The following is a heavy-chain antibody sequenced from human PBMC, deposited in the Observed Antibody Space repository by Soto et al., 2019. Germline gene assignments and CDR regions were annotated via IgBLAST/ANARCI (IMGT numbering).Heavy chain of an antibody. J-gene: IGHJ6*02. D-gene: IGHD4-4*01. Sequence: HGESLKISCKGSGYSFTSYWISWVRQMPGKGLEWMGRIDPSDSYTNYSPSFQGHVTISADKSISTAYLQWSSLKASGTAMYYCAIFSTTSYYYGMDVWGQGTTVTVSS. CDR3: AIFSTTSYYYGMDV. V-gene: IGHV5-10-1*01. CDR1: GYSFTSYW. CDR2: IDPSDSYT.